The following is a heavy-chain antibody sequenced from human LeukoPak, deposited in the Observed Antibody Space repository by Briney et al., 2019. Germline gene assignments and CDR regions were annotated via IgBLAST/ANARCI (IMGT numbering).Heavy chain of an antibody. CDR2: ISYDGSNK. Sequence: PGGSLRLSCAASGFTFSSYAMHWVRQAPGKGLEWVAVISYDGSNKYYADSVKGRFTISRGNSKNTLYLQMNSLRAEDTAVYYCHTFYDYVWGSYRYHYDYWGQGTLVTVSS. V-gene: IGHV3-30-3*01. CDR3: HTFYDYVWGSYRYHYDY. J-gene: IGHJ4*02. CDR1: GFTFSSYA. D-gene: IGHD3-16*02.